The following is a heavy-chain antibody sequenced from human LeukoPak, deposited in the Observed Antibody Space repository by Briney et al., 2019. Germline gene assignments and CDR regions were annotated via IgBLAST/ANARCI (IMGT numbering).Heavy chain of an antibody. CDR1: GFTFTNYA. Sequence: PGGSLRLSCAASGFTFTNYAMTWVRQAPGKGLEWVSAISGSAISTYYADSVKGRFTISRDNSKNTLYLQMNSLRAEDTAVYYCARGFIAAAGTSPLRDWGQGTLVTVSS. D-gene: IGHD6-13*01. CDR2: ISGSAIST. J-gene: IGHJ4*02. V-gene: IGHV3-23*01. CDR3: ARGFIAAAGTSPLRD.